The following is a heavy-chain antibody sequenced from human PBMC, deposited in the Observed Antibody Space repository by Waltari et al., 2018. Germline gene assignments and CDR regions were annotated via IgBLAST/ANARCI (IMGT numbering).Heavy chain of an antibody. Sequence: QVQLVQSGAEVKKPGSSVKVSCKASGGTFSSYAIRWVRQAPGHGLEWMGGIIPIFGTANYAQKFQGRVTITADESTSTAYMELSSLRSEDTAVYYCARPGGTTVTPSRWYGMDVWGQGTTVTVSS. CDR2: IIPIFGTA. V-gene: IGHV1-69*13. J-gene: IGHJ6*02. CDR3: ARPGGTTVTPSRWYGMDV. D-gene: IGHD4-17*01. CDR1: GGTFSSYA.